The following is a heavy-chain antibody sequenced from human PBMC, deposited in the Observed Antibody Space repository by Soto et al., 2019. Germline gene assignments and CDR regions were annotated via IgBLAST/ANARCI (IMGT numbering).Heavy chain of an antibody. Sequence: QLQLQESGSGLVKPSQTLSLTCAVSGGSISSGGYSWSWIRQPPGKGLEWIGYVYHSGSTYYNPYLKSRVTITVDRSQNQFFLKLSSVAAAVTAGYYGARVPSPWGPGTLVTLSS. CDR1: GGSISSGGYS. CDR3: ARVPSP. CDR2: VYHSGST. J-gene: IGHJ5*02. V-gene: IGHV4-30-2*01.